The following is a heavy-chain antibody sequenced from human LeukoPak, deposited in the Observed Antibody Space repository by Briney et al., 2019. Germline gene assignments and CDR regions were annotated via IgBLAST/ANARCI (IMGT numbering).Heavy chain of an antibody. J-gene: IGHJ3*02. Sequence: SETLSLTCTASGGSISSNNNYWGWIRQPPGKGLEWIGSIYYDGSTYYNPSLKSRVTMSVDTSKSQFSLKLSSVTAADTAVYYCARETPIFGVVNTFDIWGQGTIVTVSS. CDR2: IYYDGST. CDR1: GGSISSNNNY. V-gene: IGHV4-39*02. CDR3: ARETPIFGVVNTFDI. D-gene: IGHD3-3*01.